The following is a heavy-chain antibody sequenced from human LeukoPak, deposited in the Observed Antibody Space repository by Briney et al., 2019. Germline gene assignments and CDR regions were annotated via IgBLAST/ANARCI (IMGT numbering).Heavy chain of an antibody. V-gene: IGHV3-53*01. CDR1: GFTVSTYG. CDR3: ERGMRELDANTFAY. D-gene: IGHD3-16*01. CDR2: LYSDGNT. Sequence: GGSLRLSCAASGFTVSTYGMTWVRQAPGKGLEWVSVLYSDGNTKYADSVQGRFTISRDNSKNTLYLEMNSLSPDDTAVYYCERGMRELDANTFAYGSQGTLVTVSS. J-gene: IGHJ4*02.